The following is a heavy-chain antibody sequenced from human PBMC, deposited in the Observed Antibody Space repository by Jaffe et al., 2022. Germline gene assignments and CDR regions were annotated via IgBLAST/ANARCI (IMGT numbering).Heavy chain of an antibody. D-gene: IGHD6-13*01. CDR2: IIPILGIA. J-gene: IGHJ6*03. CDR1: GGTFSSYT. Sequence: QVQLVQSGAEVKKPGSSVKVSCKASGGTFSSYTISWVRQAPGQGLEWMGRIIPILGIANYAQKFQGRVTITADKSTSTAYMELSSLRSEDTAVYYCARDTPAAAGQYYYYYYMDVWGKGTTVTVSS. CDR3: ARDTPAAAGQYYYYYYMDV. V-gene: IGHV1-69*08.